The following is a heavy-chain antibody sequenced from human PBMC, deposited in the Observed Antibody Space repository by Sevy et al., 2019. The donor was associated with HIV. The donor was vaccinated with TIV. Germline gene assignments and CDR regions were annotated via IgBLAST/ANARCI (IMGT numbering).Heavy chain of an antibody. V-gene: IGHV1-18*01. CDR1: GYTFKNDV. D-gene: IGHD3-9*01. CDR3: ARGQYFFDY. CDR2: VTGKNGDT. Sequence: ASVKVSCKAYGYTFKNDVITWVRQAPGQGLEWMGWVTGKNGDTRYAHNLQARVTMTRDTSTSTAYMDLRSLTADDTAMYYCARGQYFFDYWAQGTVVTVSS. J-gene: IGHJ4*02.